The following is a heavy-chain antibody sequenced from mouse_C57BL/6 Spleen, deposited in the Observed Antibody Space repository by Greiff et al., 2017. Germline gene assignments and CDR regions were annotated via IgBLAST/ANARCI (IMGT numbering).Heavy chain of an antibody. J-gene: IGHJ1*03. CDR1: GFSLTSYG. V-gene: IGHV2-5*01. CDR2: IWRGGST. Sequence: QVQLKESGPGLVQPSQSLSITCTVSGFSLTSYGVHWVRQSPGKGLEWLGVIWRGGSTDYNAAFMSSLSITKDNSKSQVFFKMNSLQADDTAIYYCANNFHYYGSSYGYFDVWGTGTTVTVSS. CDR3: ANNFHYYGSSYGYFDV. D-gene: IGHD1-1*01.